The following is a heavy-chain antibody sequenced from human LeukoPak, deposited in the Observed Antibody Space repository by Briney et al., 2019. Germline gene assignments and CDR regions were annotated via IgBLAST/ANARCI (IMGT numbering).Heavy chain of an antibody. V-gene: IGHV3-33*01. J-gene: IGHJ4*02. Sequence: GGSLRLPCAASGFTFSSYGMHWVRQAPGKGLEWVAVIWFDGTNKYFADSVKGRFTISRDNSKNTLYLQMNSLRAEDTAVYYCARRDGYNADFDYWGQGTLVTVSS. CDR1: GFTFSSYG. CDR2: IWFDGTNK. CDR3: ARRDGYNADFDY. D-gene: IGHD5-24*01.